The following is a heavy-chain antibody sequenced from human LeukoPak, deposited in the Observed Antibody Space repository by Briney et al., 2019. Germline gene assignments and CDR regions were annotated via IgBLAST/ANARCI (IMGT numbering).Heavy chain of an antibody. J-gene: IGHJ5*02. CDR3: ARSVVANEENWFDP. CDR2: IIPILGIA. D-gene: IGHD5-12*01. V-gene: IGHV1-69*04. Sequence: GASVKVSCKASGGTFSSYAISWVRHAPGQGLKWMGRIIPILGIANYAQKFQGRVTITADKSTSTAYMELSSLRSEDTAVYYCARSVVANEENWFDPWAREPWSPSPQ. CDR1: GGTFSSYA.